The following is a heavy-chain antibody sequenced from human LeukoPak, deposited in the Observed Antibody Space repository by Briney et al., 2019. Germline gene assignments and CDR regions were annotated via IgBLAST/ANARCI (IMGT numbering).Heavy chain of an antibody. CDR3: ARHRYYYGSSGYYYQP. CDR2: INHSGST. CDR1: GGSFSGYY. J-gene: IGHJ5*02. V-gene: IGHV4-34*01. D-gene: IGHD3-22*01. Sequence: PSETLSLTCAVYGGSFSGYYWSWIRQPPGKGLEWIGEINHSGSTNYNPSLKSRVTISVDTSKNQFSLRLSSVTAADTAVYYCARHRYYYGSSGYYYQPWGQGTLVTVSS.